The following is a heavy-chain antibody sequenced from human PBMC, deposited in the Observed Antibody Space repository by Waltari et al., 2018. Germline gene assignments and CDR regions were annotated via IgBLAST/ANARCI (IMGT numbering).Heavy chain of an antibody. CDR3: ARDSPYSSSWYGYDY. Sequence: QVQLVQSGAEVKKPGASVQVSCKASGYTFTSYAMHWVPQAPGQRLEWMGWINAGNGNTKYSQKFQGRVTITRDTSASTAYMELSSLRSEDTAVYYCARDSPYSSSWYGYDYWGQGTLVTVSS. CDR2: INAGNGNT. V-gene: IGHV1-3*01. CDR1: GYTFTSYA. D-gene: IGHD6-13*01. J-gene: IGHJ4*02.